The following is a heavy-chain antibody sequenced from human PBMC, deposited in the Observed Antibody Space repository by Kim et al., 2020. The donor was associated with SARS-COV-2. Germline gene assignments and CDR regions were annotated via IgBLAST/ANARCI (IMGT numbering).Heavy chain of an antibody. CDR1: GFTFSSYA. V-gene: IGHV3-23*01. CDR3: AKARLQFYGPNWFDP. D-gene: IGHD3-10*01. Sequence: GGSLRLSCAASGFTFSSYAMSWVRQAPGKGLEWVSAISGSGGSTYYADSVKGRFTISRDNSKNTLYLQMNSLRAEDTAVYYCAKARLQFYGPNWFDPWGQGTLVTVSS. J-gene: IGHJ5*02. CDR2: ISGSGGST.